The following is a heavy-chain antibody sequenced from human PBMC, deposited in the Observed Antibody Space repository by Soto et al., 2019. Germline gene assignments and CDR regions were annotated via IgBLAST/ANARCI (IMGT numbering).Heavy chain of an antibody. CDR1: GFTFSSYS. CDR2: IFSSDSSA. CDR3: ARQITRGASFDY. V-gene: IGHV5-51*01. D-gene: IGHD7-27*01. J-gene: IGHJ4*02. Sequence: GESLKISCKASGFTFSSYSLGWVRHMPGKGLQWMGNIFSSDSSAKYSPSFVGQVTISVDRANNTAYLQWSSLKASDTAMYYCARQITRGASFDYWGQGTLVTVSS.